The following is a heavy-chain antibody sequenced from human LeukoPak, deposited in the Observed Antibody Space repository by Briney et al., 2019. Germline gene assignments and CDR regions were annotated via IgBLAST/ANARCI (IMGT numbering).Heavy chain of an antibody. J-gene: IGHJ4*02. CDR1: GFTFSSYW. CDR2: IKQDGSEK. D-gene: IGHD6-13*01. Sequence: GGSLRLSCAASGFTFSSYWMSWVRQAPGKGLEWVANIKQDGSEKYYVDSVKGRFTISRDNAKNSLYLQMNSLRAEDTAVYYCARLHTFEYSSSWYLGFLADSYYFDYWGQGTLVTVSS. V-gene: IGHV3-7*01. CDR3: ARLHTFEYSSSWYLGFLADSYYFDY.